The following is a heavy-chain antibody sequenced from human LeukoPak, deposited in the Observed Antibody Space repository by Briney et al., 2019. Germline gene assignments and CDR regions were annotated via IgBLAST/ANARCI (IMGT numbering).Heavy chain of an antibody. V-gene: IGHV3-66*01. CDR2: IYGGGST. J-gene: IGHJ3*02. CDR1: GFTVSSNY. Sequence: GGSLRLSCAASGFTVSSNYMSWVRQAPGKGLEWVSVIYGGGSTYYADSVKGRFTISRDNSKNTLYLQMNSLRAEDTAVYYCARERFGEFDDAFDIWGQGTMVTVSS. D-gene: IGHD3-10*01. CDR3: ARERFGEFDDAFDI.